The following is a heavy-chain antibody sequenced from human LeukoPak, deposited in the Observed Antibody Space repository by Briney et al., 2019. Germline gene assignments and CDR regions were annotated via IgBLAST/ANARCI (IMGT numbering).Heavy chain of an antibody. CDR3: VRDGGEWLPDY. V-gene: IGHV4-59*01. Sequence: SETLSLTCTVSGGSISIYSWCWIRQPPGKGLEWIGYKSYSGGTNYNPSLKSRVTISVDTSKRQISLTLNSVTAADTAVYYCVRDGGEWLPDYWGQGILVTVSS. J-gene: IGHJ4*02. CDR1: GGSISIYS. CDR2: KSYSGGT. D-gene: IGHD3-3*01.